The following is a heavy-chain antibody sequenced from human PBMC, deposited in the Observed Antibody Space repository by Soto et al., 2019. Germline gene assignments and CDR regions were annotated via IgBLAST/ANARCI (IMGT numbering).Heavy chain of an antibody. CDR2: INHSGST. D-gene: IGHD6-19*01. Sequence: SETLSLTCAVYGGPFSGYYWSWIRQPPGKGLEWIGEINHSGSTNYNPSLKSRVTISVDTSKNQFSLKLSSVTAADTAVYYCARASASGGTPWGQGTLVTVSS. J-gene: IGHJ5*02. CDR1: GGPFSGYY. CDR3: ARASASGGTP. V-gene: IGHV4-34*01.